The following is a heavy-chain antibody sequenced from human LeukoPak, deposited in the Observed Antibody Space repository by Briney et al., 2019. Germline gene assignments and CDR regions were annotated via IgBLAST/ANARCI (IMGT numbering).Heavy chain of an antibody. V-gene: IGHV3-23*01. CDR2: ISGRGGST. CDR3: AKDSEATITPLSAFDI. D-gene: IGHD4-23*01. Sequence: PGGSLRLSCAASGFSFRNYVISWVRQAPGKGLEWVSSISGRGGSTYSADSVKGRFTISRENSNNTLYLQMNSLRADDTAMYYCAKDSEATITPLSAFDIWGQGTMVTVSS. CDR1: GFSFRNYV. J-gene: IGHJ3*02.